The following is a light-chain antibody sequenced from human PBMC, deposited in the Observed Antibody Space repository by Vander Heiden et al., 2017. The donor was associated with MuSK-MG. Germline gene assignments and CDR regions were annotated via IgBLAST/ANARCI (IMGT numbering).Light chain of an antibody. CDR3: QQSYSTPLT. J-gene: IGKJ4*01. V-gene: IGKV1-39*01. CDR1: QSISSY. Sequence: IQMTQPPPSLSASVGDRVTITCRASQSISSYLNWYQQKPGKAPKLLIYAASSLQSGVPSRFSGSGSGTDFTLTISSLQPEDFATYYCQQSYSTPLTFGGGTKVEIK. CDR2: AAS.